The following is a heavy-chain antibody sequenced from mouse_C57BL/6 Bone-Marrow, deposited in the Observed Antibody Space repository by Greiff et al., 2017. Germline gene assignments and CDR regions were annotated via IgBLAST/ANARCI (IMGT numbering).Heavy chain of an antibody. J-gene: IGHJ3*01. CDR2: IGPNSGGT. CDR3: ARHSFAY. V-gene: IGHV1-72*01. Sequence: QVQLQQPGAELVKPGASVKLSCTASGYTFTSYWMHWVKQRPGRGLEWIGRIGPNSGGTKYNEKFKSKATLTVDKPSSTAYMQLSSLTSEDSAVYYCARHSFAYWGQGTLVTVSA. CDR1: GYTFTSYW.